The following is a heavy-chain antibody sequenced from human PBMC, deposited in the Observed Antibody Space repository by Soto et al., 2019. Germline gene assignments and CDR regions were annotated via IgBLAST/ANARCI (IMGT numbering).Heavy chain of an antibody. CDR1: GYSFRSYW. J-gene: IGHJ5*02. D-gene: IGHD2-15*01. Sequence: GESLKISCKGSGYSFRSYWIAWVRQMPGKGLEWMGIIYPGDSNTRYSPSFQGQVTISADKSISTAHLQWSRLKASDTAMYYCARHGPRVAAAPFNCFDPWGQGTLVTVSS. CDR3: ARHGPRVAAAPFNCFDP. CDR2: IYPGDSNT. V-gene: IGHV5-51*01.